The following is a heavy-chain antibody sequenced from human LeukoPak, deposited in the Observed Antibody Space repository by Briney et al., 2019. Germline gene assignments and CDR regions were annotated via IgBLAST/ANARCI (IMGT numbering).Heavy chain of an antibody. Sequence: GGSLKLSCAASGFTVSSNYMSWVRQAPGKGLEWVSYISSSGSTIYYADSVKGRFTISRDNAKNSLYLQMNSLRAEDTAVYYCAELGITMIGGVWGKGTTVTISS. CDR2: ISSSGSTI. J-gene: IGHJ6*04. CDR3: AELGITMIGGV. CDR1: GFTVSSNY. V-gene: IGHV3-11*04. D-gene: IGHD3-10*02.